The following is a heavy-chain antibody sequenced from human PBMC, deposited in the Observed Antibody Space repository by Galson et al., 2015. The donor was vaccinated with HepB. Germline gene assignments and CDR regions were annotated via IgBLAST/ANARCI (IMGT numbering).Heavy chain of an antibody. V-gene: IGHV5-51*01. CDR3: ARGYYDSSGYYPPDY. CDR1: GYSFTSYW. D-gene: IGHD3-22*01. Sequence: QSGAEVTKPGESLKISCKGSGYSFTSYWIGWVRQMPGKGLEWMGIIYPGDSDTRYSPSFQGQVTISADKSISTAYLQWSSLKASDTAMYYCARGYYDSSGYYPPDYWGQGTLVTVSS. J-gene: IGHJ4*02. CDR2: IYPGDSDT.